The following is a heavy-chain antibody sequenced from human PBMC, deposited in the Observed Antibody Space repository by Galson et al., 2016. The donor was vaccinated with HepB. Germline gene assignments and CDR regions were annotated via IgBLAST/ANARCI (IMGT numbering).Heavy chain of an antibody. Sequence: SLRLSCAASGFTFSTYWMTWVRQAPGKGLEWVANIKQDESEEYYVDSVKGRFTISRDNAKNSLYLQMNSLRAEDTAVYYCARVSKWLRYYFYYYSMDVWGQGTTVTVSS. V-gene: IGHV3-7*01. CDR3: ARVSKWLRYYFYYYSMDV. CDR1: GFTFSTYW. CDR2: IKQDESEE. D-gene: IGHD5-12*01. J-gene: IGHJ6*02.